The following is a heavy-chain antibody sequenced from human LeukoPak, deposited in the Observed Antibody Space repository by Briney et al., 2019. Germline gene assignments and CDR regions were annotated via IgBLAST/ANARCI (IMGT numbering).Heavy chain of an antibody. J-gene: IGHJ3*01. CDR3: AKSYSYAFDV. Sequence: GGSLRLSCAASGFTFRSYARSGVRQPPGKGLEWVSAISGSGGSTYYADSVKGRFTISRDNSKNTLYLQMNSLRAEDTAVYYCAKSYSYAFDVWGQGTMVTVSS. D-gene: IGHD2-15*01. CDR2: ISGSGGST. CDR1: GFTFRSYA. V-gene: IGHV3-23*01.